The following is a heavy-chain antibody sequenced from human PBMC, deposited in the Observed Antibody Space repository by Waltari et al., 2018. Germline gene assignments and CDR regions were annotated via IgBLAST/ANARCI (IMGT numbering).Heavy chain of an antibody. J-gene: IGHJ4*02. V-gene: IGHV3-21*01. CDR3: ARLTGSSPDY. CDR2: ISSTSTHI. D-gene: IGHD6-13*01. Sequence: EVQMVESGGGLVKRGGSLRLSCAVRGFTSSTYSVTWVRQAPGKGLEWVSSISSTSTHIYYADSVKGRFTISRDSAKNSLYLQMNSLRAEDTAVYYCARLTGSSPDYWGQGTLVTVSS. CDR1: GFTSSTYS.